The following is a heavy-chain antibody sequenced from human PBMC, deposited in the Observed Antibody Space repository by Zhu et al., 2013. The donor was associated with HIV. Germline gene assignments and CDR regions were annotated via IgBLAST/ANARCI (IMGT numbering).Heavy chain of an antibody. CDR3: ARQGEGYDSSGYYYAY. Sequence: QVQLVQSGAEVKKPGSSVKVSCKASGGTFSSYAISWVRQAPGQGLEWMGGIIPIFGTANYAQKFQGRVTITADKSTSTAYMELSSLRSEDTAVYYCARQGEGYDSSGYYYAYWGQGTLGHRLL. D-gene: IGHD3-22*01. CDR2: IIPIFGTA. J-gene: IGHJ4*02. CDR1: GGTFSSYA. V-gene: IGHV1-69*06.